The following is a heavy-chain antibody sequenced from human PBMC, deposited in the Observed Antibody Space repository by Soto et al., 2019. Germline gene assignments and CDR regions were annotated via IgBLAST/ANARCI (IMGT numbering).Heavy chain of an antibody. CDR2: IIPIFGTA. V-gene: IGHV1-69*13. CDR1: GYTFTGYA. Sequence: SVKVSCKASGYTFTGYAMHWVRQAHGQGLEWMGGIIPIFGTANYAQKFQGRVTITADESTSTAYMELSSLRSEDTAVYYCARTPGIVVVVPYWFDPWGQGTLVTDSS. CDR3: ARTPGIVVVVPYWFDP. J-gene: IGHJ5*02. D-gene: IGHD2-15*01.